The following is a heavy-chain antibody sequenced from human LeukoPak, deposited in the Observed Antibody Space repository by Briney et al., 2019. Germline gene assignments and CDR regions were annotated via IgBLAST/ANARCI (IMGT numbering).Heavy chain of an antibody. D-gene: IGHD2-15*01. CDR2: ISYDGSNK. Sequence: PGRSLRLSCAASEVTFSSYAMHWVRQAPGKGLEWVAVISYDGSNKYYADSVKGRFTISRDNSKNTLYLQMNSLRAEDTAVYYCARDDCSGGSCYPINAFDIWGRGTMVTVSS. V-gene: IGHV3-30*04. CDR1: EVTFSSYA. CDR3: ARDDCSGGSCYPINAFDI. J-gene: IGHJ3*02.